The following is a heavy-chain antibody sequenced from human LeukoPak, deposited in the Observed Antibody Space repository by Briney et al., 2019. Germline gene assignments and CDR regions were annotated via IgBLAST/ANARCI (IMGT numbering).Heavy chain of an antibody. CDR3: ARRDYYGSGSDYRSFDY. CDR2: IYHSGST. J-gene: IGHJ4*02. CDR1: GGSFSGYY. Sequence: PSETLSLTCAVYGGSFSGYYWSWIRQPPGKGLEWIGEIYHSGSTNFNPSLKSRVTILVDKSKNQFSLKLSSVTAADTAVYYCARRDYYGSGSDYRSFDYWGQGSLVTVSS. D-gene: IGHD3-10*01. V-gene: IGHV4-34*01.